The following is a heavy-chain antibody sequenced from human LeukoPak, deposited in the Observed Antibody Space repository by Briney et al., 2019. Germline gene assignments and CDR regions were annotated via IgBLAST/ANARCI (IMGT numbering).Heavy chain of an antibody. D-gene: IGHD3-10*01. J-gene: IGHJ5*02. CDR3: ARDIGAYYGSGSNWFDP. CDR2: IYYSGST. Sequence: PSETLSLTCTVSGGSISSNNYHWGWIRQPPGKGLEWIGNIYYSGSTYYNPSLKSRVTISVDTSKNQFSLQLNSVTPEDTAVYYCARDIGAYYGSGSNWFDPWGQGTLVTVSS. CDR1: GGSISSNNYH. V-gene: IGHV4-39*07.